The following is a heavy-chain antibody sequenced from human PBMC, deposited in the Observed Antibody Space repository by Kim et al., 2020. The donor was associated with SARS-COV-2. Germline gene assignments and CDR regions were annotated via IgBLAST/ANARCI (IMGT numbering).Heavy chain of an antibody. J-gene: IGHJ4*02. Sequence: DTYYPGSVKGRFTISRENAKTSLYLQMNSLRAGDTAVYYCARSDSYGSLWWGQGTLVTVSS. D-gene: IGHD5-18*01. V-gene: IGHV3-13*01. CDR3: ARSDSYGSLW. CDR2: DT.